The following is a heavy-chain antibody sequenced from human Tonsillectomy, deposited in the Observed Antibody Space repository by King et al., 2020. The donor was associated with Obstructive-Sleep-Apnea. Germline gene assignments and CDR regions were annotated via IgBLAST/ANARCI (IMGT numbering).Heavy chain of an antibody. V-gene: IGHV3-33*01. J-gene: IGHJ6*02. Sequence: VQLVESGGGVVQPGRSLRLSCSASGFTFSSYCMHWVRHAPGKGLEWGAVIWYDGSNKYYSDSVKGRFTISRDNSQNTLVLQMNSLRAADTAVYYCARAELRAAPDTPGGFYYYYGMDVWGQGTTVTVSS. D-gene: IGHD3-16*01. CDR3: ARAELRAAPDTPGGFYYYYGMDV. CDR1: GFTFSSYC. CDR2: IWYDGSNK.